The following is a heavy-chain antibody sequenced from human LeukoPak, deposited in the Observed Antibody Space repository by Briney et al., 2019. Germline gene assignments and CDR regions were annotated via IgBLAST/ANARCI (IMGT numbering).Heavy chain of an antibody. CDR1: GFTFSSYS. CDR3: AKGAGQWLVPSEYFQY. V-gene: IGHV3-21*04. CDR2: ISSSSSYI. J-gene: IGHJ1*01. Sequence: GGSLRLSCAASGFTFSSYSMNWVRQAPGKGLEWVSSISSSSSYIYYAGSVKGRFTISRDNSKNTLYLQMNSLRAEDTAVYYCAKGAGQWLVPSEYFQYWGQGTLVTVSS. D-gene: IGHD6-19*01.